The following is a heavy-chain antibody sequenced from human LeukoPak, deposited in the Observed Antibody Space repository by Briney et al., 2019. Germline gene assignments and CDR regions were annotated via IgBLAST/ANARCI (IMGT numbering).Heavy chain of an antibody. J-gene: IGHJ4*02. D-gene: IGHD5-24*01. V-gene: IGHV3-72*01. Sequence: GGSLRLSCAASRFNFSDHYMDWVRQAPGKGLEWVGRIRDKPNSYTTEYAASVEGRFTISRDDSKNSLYLQMNSLKTEDTAVYYCARDSAATNDYWGQGTLVTVSS. CDR2: IRDKPNSYTT. CDR1: RFNFSDHY. CDR3: ARDSAATNDY.